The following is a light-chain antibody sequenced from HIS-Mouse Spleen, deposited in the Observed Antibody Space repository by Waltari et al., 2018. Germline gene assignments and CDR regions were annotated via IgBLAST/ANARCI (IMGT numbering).Light chain of an antibody. J-gene: IGKJ3*01. CDR1: QSISSW. CDR2: KAS. CDR3: QQYNSYIFT. Sequence: DIQMTPSPSTLSASVGDRVTIPCRASQSISSWLAWYQQKPGKAPKLLIYKASSLESGVPSRFSGSGSGTEFTLTISSLQPDDFATYYCQQYNSYIFTFGPGTKVDIK. V-gene: IGKV1-5*03.